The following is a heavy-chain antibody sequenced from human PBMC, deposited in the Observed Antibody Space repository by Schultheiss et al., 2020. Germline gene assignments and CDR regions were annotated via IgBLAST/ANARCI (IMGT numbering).Heavy chain of an antibody. CDR1: GGSFSGYY. Sequence: SQTLSLTCAVYGGSFSGYYWSWIRQPPGKGLEWIGEINHSGSTNYNPSLKSRVTISVDTSKNQFSLKLSSVTAADTAVYYCARGPRITGIGTLYYYYYGMDVWGQGTTVTVS. J-gene: IGHJ6*02. CDR3: ARGPRITGIGTLYYYYYGMDV. V-gene: IGHV4-34*01. CDR2: INHSGST. D-gene: IGHD1-20*01.